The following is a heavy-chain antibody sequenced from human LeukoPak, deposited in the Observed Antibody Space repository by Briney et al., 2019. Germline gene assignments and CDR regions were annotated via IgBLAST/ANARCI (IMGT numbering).Heavy chain of an antibody. CDR2: IRYDGSNK. V-gene: IGHV3-30*02. CDR1: GFTFSSYG. CDR3: AKDLTYSYYDILTGDQKRDY. J-gene: IGHJ3*01. Sequence: PGVSLRLSCAASGFTFSSYGMHWVRQAPGKGLEWVAFIRYDGSNKYYADSVKGRFTISRDNSKNTLYLQMNSLRAEDTAVYYCAKDLTYSYYDILTGDQKRDYWGQGTMVTVSS. D-gene: IGHD3-9*01.